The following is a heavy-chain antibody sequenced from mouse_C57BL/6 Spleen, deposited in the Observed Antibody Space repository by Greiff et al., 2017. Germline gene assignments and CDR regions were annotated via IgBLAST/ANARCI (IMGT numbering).Heavy chain of an antibody. J-gene: IGHJ2*01. Sequence: EVMLVESGGGLVKPGGSLKLSCAASGFTFSSYAMSWVRQTPEKRLEWVATISDGGSYTYYPDNVKGRFTISRDNAKNNLYLQMSHLKSEDTAMYYCARDKLTGTLFDYWGQGTTLTVSS. D-gene: IGHD4-1*01. CDR1: GFTFSSYA. CDR3: ARDKLTGTLFDY. CDR2: ISDGGSYT. V-gene: IGHV5-4*01.